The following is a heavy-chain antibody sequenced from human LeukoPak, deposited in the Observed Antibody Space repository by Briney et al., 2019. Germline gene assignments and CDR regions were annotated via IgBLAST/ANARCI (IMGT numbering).Heavy chain of an antibody. CDR2: ISWNSGSI. CDR1: GFTFDDYA. Sequence: PGGSLRLSCAASGFTFDDYAMHWVRQAPGKGLEWVSGISWNSGSIGYADSVKGRFTISRDNAKNTLYLQMNSLRAEDTAVYYCARRGGYSYGYDYWGQGTLVTVSS. V-gene: IGHV3-9*01. D-gene: IGHD5-18*01. J-gene: IGHJ4*02. CDR3: ARRGGYSYGYDY.